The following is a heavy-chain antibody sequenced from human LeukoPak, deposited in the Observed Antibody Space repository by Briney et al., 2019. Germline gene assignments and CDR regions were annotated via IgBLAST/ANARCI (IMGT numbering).Heavy chain of an antibody. V-gene: IGHV4-34*01. CDR1: GGSFSGYY. CDR2: INHSGST. Sequence: SETLSLTCAVYGGSFSGYYWSWIRQPPGKGLEWIGEINHSGSTNYNPSLKSRVTISVDTSKNQFSLKLSSVTAADTAVYYCARGVPDIVVVPAPRGGWFDPWGQGNLVTVSS. D-gene: IGHD2-2*01. J-gene: IGHJ5*02. CDR3: ARGVPDIVVVPAPRGGWFDP.